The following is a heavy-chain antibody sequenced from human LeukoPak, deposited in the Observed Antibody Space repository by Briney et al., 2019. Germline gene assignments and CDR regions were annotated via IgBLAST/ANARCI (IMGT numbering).Heavy chain of an antibody. CDR3: ARGRRRVVVPAAILGYYFDY. V-gene: IGHV4-34*01. D-gene: IGHD2-2*02. J-gene: IGHJ4*02. Sequence: PSETLSLTCAVYGGSFSGYYWSWIRQPPGKGLEWIGEINHSGSTNYNPSLKSRVTISVDTSKNQFSLKLSSVTAADTAVYYCARGRRRVVVPAAILGYYFDYWGQGTLVTVSS. CDR2: INHSGST. CDR1: GGSFSGYY.